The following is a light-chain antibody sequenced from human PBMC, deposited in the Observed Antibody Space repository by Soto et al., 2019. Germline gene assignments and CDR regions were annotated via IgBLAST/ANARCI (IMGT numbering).Light chain of an antibody. Sequence: QSALTQPPSASGSPGQSVTIPCAGTSTDVGEYNYVSWYQQHPGKDPKLIIFEVNNRPSGVPDRFSGSKSGDTASLTVSGLQAEDEADYYCCSFLGAPVIFCGGTKVTVL. CDR2: EVN. J-gene: IGLJ2*01. V-gene: IGLV2-8*01. CDR3: CSFLGAPVI. CDR1: STDVGEYNY.